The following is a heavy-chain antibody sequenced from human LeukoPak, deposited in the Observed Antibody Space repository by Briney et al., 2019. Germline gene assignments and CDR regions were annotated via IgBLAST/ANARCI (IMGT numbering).Heavy chain of an antibody. J-gene: IGHJ4*02. V-gene: IGHV3-33*08. CDR3: ASGACSSTSCYTREDFDY. CDR2: IWYDGSNK. Sequence: PGGSLRLSCAASGFTFDDYAMHWVRQAPGKGLEWVAVIWYDGSNKYYADSVKGRFTISRDNSKNTLYLQMNSLRAEDTAVYYCASGACSSTSCYTREDFDYWGQGTLVTVSS. CDR1: GFTFDDYA. D-gene: IGHD2-2*02.